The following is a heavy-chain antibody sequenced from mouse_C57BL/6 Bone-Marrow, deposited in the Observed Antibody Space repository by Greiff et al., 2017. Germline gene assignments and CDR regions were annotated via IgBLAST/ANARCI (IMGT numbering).Heavy chain of an antibody. CDR1: GYTFTSYW. CDR3: ARWGHGNYWYFDV. Sequence: QVQLQQPGAELVMPGASVKLSCKASGYTFTSYWMHWVKQRPGPGLEWIGEIDPSDSYTNYNQKFKGKSTLTVDKSSSTAYMQLSSLTSEDSAVXYCARWGHGNYWYFDVWGTGTTVTVSS. J-gene: IGHJ1*03. D-gene: IGHD2-1*01. V-gene: IGHV1-69*01. CDR2: IDPSDSYT.